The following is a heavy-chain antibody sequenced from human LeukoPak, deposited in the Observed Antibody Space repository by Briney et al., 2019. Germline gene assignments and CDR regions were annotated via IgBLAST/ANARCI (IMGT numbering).Heavy chain of an antibody. V-gene: IGHV3-30*04. CDR2: ISYDGSNK. D-gene: IGHD1-26*01. CDR3: AKEGVQTPSDWYFDL. CDR1: GFTFSSYA. Sequence: GGSLRLSCAASGFTFSSYAMHWVRQAPGKGLEWVAVISYDGSNKYYADSVKGRFTISRDNSKNTLYLQMNGLRAEDTAVYYCAKEGVQTPSDWYFDLWGRGTLVTVSS. J-gene: IGHJ2*01.